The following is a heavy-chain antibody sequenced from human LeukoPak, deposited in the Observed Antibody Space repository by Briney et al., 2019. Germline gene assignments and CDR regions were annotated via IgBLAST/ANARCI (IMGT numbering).Heavy chain of an antibody. CDR3: ARDDYFYDSSGYYY. CDR2: INHSGST. J-gene: IGHJ4*02. D-gene: IGHD3-22*01. Sequence: SETLSLTCTVSGGSISSYYWSWIRQPPGKGLEWIGEINHSGSTNYNPSLKSRVTISVDTSKNQFSLKLSSVTAADTAVYYCARDDYFYDSSGYYYWGQGTLVTVSS. V-gene: IGHV4-34*01. CDR1: GGSISSYY.